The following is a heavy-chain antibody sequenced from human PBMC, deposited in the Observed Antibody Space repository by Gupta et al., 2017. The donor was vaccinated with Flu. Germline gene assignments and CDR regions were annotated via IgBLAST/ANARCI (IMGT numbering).Heavy chain of an antibody. CDR3: ATSSRYSDDYDRDYYYYMDV. Sequence: QVQLVQSGAEVKKPGASVKVSCRVSGYTLTELSMHWVRQAPGKGLEWMGGCDPDDGKTTYAQRFLGRVIMTEDTATDTAYMELCSLRSEDTAVYYCATSSRYSDDYDRDYYYYMDVWGQGTTVTVSS. CDR2: CDPDDGKT. J-gene: IGHJ6*02. D-gene: IGHD5-18*01. CDR1: GYTLTELS. V-gene: IGHV1-24*01.